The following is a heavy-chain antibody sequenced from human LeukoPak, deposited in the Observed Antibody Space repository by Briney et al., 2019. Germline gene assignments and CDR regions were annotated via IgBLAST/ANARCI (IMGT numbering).Heavy chain of an antibody. CDR1: GYTFTSYG. CDR3: ARLHSQYCSSTSCPGYYFDY. Sequence: ASVKVSCKASGYTFTSYGISWVRQAPGQGLEWMGWISAYNGNTNYAQKLQGRVTMTTDTSTSTAYMELRSLRSDDTAVYYCARLHSQYCSSTSCPGYYFDYWGQGTLVTVSS. CDR2: ISAYNGNT. J-gene: IGHJ4*02. V-gene: IGHV1-18*01. D-gene: IGHD2-2*01.